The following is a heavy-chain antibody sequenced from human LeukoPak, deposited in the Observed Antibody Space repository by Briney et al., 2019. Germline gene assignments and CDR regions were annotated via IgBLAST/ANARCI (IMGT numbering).Heavy chain of an antibody. CDR1: GYSIRSGYY. Sequence: SETLSLTXTVSGYSIRSGYYWGWIRQPPGKGLEWIGSIYHSGSTYYNPSLKSRVTISVDTSKNQFSLKLSSVTAADTAVYYCARRVGVALDYWGQGTLVTVSS. J-gene: IGHJ4*02. CDR2: IYHSGST. D-gene: IGHD2-21*01. CDR3: ARRVGVALDY. V-gene: IGHV4-38-2*02.